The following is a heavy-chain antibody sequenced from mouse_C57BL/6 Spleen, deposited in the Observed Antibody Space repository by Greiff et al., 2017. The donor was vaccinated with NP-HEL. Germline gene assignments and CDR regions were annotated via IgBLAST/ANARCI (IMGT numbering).Heavy chain of an antibody. CDR3: ARGGYGEYFDY. CDR1: GYTFTSYW. CDR2: IDPSDSET. D-gene: IGHD2-2*01. Sequence: QVQLQQSGAELVRPGSSVKLSCKASGYTFTSYWMHWVKQRPIQGLEWIGNIDPSDSETHYNQKFKDKATLTVDKSSSTAYMQLSSLTSEDSAVYYCARGGYGEYFDYWGQGTTLTVSS. V-gene: IGHV1-52*01. J-gene: IGHJ2*01.